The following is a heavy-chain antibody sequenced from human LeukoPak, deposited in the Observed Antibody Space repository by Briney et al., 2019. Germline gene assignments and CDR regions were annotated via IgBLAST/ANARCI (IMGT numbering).Heavy chain of an antibody. V-gene: IGHV4-39*01. J-gene: IGHJ4*02. D-gene: IGHD3-22*01. Sequence: SETLSLTCTVSGGSISSSSYYWGWIRQPPGKGLEWIGSIYYSGSTYYNPSLKSRVTISVDTSKNQFSLKLSSVTAANTAVYYCPWTTYDSSGYDYWGQGTLVTVSS. CDR3: PWTTYDSSGYDY. CDR1: GGSISSSSYY. CDR2: IYYSGST.